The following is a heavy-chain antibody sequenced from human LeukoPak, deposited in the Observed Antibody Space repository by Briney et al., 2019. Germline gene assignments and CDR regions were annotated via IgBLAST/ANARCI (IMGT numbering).Heavy chain of an antibody. J-gene: IGHJ4*02. Sequence: SETLSLTCAVYGGSFSGYYWSWIRPPPGKGLEWIGEIKHSGSTNYNPSLKSRLTISIDVPQRQISLQLRSVTAADTAVYYCAAYGGDWNFDSWGQGTLVTVSS. D-gene: IGHD2-21*01. CDR1: GGSFSGYY. V-gene: IGHV4-34*01. CDR3: AAYGGDWNFDS. CDR2: IKHSGST.